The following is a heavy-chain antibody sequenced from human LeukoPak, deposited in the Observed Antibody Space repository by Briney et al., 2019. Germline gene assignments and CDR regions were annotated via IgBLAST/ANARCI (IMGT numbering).Heavy chain of an antibody. J-gene: IGHJ4*02. V-gene: IGHV3-33*01. Sequence: QSGGSLRLSCAASGFTFSSYGMHWVHQAPGKGLEWVAVIWYDGSNKYYADSVKGRFTISRDNSKNTLYLQMDSLRAEDTAVYYRAVPLLAAANNWGQGTLVTVSS. CDR3: AVPLLAAANN. CDR2: IWYDGSNK. CDR1: GFTFSSYG. D-gene: IGHD6-13*01.